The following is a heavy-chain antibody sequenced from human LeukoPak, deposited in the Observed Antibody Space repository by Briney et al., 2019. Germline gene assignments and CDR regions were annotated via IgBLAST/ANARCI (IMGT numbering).Heavy chain of an antibody. J-gene: IGHJ3*02. CDR1: GGSISSGDYY. CDR2: IYYSGST. V-gene: IGHV4-30-4*01. D-gene: IGHD4-17*01. CDR3: ARGDYGEANDAFDI. Sequence: SETLSLTCTVSGGSISSGDYYWSWIRQPPGKGLEWIGYIYYSGSTYHNPSLKSRVTISVDTSKNQFSLKLSSVTAADTAVYYCARGDYGEANDAFDIWGQGTMVTVSS.